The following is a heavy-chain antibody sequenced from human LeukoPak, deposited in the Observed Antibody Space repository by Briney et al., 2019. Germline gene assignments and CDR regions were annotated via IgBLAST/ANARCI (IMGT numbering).Heavy chain of an antibody. CDR1: GGSVSSGGYY. V-gene: IGHV4-31*03. J-gene: IGHJ5*02. D-gene: IGHD3-22*01. CDR2: IFYSGST. Sequence: SETLSLTCTVSGGSVSSGGYYWTWIRQHPGPGLEFIGYIFYSGSTYYNPSLKSRVTISLDTSNYQFSLKLSSVTAADTAVYYCARVGSYAGSGYYSHNWFDPWGQGTLVTVSS. CDR3: ARVGSYAGSGYYSHNWFDP.